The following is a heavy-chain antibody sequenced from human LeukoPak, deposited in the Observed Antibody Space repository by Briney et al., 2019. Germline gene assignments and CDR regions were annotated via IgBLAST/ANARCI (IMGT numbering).Heavy chain of an antibody. CDR3: AREGFVGNAFDI. CDR2: ISSSSSSYI. J-gene: IGHJ3*02. V-gene: IGHV3-21*01. Sequence: GGSLRLSCAASGFTFSSYSMNWVRQAPGKGLEWVSSISSSSSSYIYYADSVKGRFTISRDNAKNSLYLQMNSLRAEDTAVYYCAREGFVGNAFDIWGQGTMVTVSS. D-gene: IGHD3-16*01. CDR1: GFTFSSYS.